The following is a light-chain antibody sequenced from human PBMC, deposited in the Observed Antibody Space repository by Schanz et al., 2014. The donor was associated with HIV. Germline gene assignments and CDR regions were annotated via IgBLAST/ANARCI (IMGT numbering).Light chain of an antibody. CDR1: SSNFRSNA. CDR3: AAWDDTLNGVV. CDR2: NTF. J-gene: IGLJ2*01. Sequence: QSVLTQPPSASGTPGQRVTISCSGSSSNFRSNAVNWYQQLPGTAPRLVIYNTFHRPSGVPDRVSGSRSGTSASLAISGLQSGDEADYYCAAWDDTLNGVVFGGGTKLTVL. V-gene: IGLV1-44*01.